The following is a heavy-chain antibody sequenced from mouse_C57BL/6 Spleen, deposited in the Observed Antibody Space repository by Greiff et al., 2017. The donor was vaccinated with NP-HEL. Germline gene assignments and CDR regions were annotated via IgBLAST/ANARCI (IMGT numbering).Heavy chain of an antibody. J-gene: IGHJ1*03. V-gene: IGHV5-4*01. CDR1: GFTFSSYA. CDR3: ARDEIGYGSSYGYFDV. D-gene: IGHD1-1*01. Sequence: EVKLVESGGGLVKPGGSLKLSCAASGFTFSSYAMSWVRQTPEKRLEWVATISDGGSYTYYPDNVKGRFTISRDNAKNNLYLQMSHLKSEDTAMYYCARDEIGYGSSYGYFDVWGTRTTVTVSS. CDR2: ISDGGSYT.